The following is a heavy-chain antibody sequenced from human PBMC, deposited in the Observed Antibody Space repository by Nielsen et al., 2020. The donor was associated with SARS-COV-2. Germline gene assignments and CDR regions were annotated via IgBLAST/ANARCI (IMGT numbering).Heavy chain of an antibody. CDR2: ITGSGGST. CDR1: GFTISSSF. CDR3: ARVAGTPPVSYSYFDL. Sequence: GGSLRLSCGASGFTISSSFMSRVRQAPGKGLEWVSTITGSGGSTYYADSVKGRFTISRDNAKNSLYLQMNSLRAEDTAVYYCARVAGTPPVSYSYFDLWGRGTLVTVSS. V-gene: IGHV3-21*04. J-gene: IGHJ2*01. D-gene: IGHD6-19*01.